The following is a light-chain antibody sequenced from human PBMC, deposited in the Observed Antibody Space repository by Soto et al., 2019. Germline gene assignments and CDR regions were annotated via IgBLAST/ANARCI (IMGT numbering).Light chain of an antibody. CDR2: WAS. Sequence: DIVMTQSPDSLAVSLGERATINCKSSQSVLYNSNNKNYLAWYQQKPGQPPKLLIYWASIRESGVPDRFSGSGSGTDFTLTISNLQAEDVAVYYCEQDYDTSSTFGPGTKVDIK. CDR3: EQDYDTSST. J-gene: IGKJ3*01. V-gene: IGKV4-1*01. CDR1: QSVLYNSNNKNY.